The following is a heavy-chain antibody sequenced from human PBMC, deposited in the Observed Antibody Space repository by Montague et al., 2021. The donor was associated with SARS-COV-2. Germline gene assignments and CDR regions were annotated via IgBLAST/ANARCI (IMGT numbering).Heavy chain of an antibody. Sequence: SVKVSCKVSGYTLTEAPMHWVRQAPGKGLEWMGSFDPEYGETLYAHKFQDRVTMTEDTSTDTACMELSSLRFEDTAVYYCATEGLSVFGVVIYAFHMWGQGTMVTVSS. CDR3: ATEGLSVFGVVIYAFHM. CDR2: FDPEYGET. CDR1: GYTLTEAP. J-gene: IGHJ3*02. V-gene: IGHV1-24*01. D-gene: IGHD3-3*01.